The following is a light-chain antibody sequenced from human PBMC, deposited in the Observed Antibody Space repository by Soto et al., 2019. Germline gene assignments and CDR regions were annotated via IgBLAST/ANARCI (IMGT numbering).Light chain of an antibody. Sequence: EIVLTQSPGTLSLSPGERATLSCRASQSVSSSYLAWYKQKPGQAPSLLIYAASSRAAGIPDRFSGSGSGTDFTLTISRLESEDFAVYYCQQNDISPFTFGQGTKV. CDR1: QSVSSSY. V-gene: IGKV3-20*01. CDR2: AAS. CDR3: QQNDISPFT. J-gene: IGKJ2*01.